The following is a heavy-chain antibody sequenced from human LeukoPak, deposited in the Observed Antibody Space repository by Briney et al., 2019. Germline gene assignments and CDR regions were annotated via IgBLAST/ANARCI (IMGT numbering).Heavy chain of an antibody. CDR3: ASYNSNFYYYYGMDV. CDR2: ISSSSSTI. V-gene: IGHV3-48*01. D-gene: IGHD4-4*01. J-gene: IGHJ6*02. CDR1: KFTFSSYS. Sequence: GGSLRLSCTASKFTFSSYSMNWVRQAPGKGLEWVSYISSSSSTIYYADSVKGRFTISRDNAKNSLYLQMNSLRAEDTAVYYCASYNSNFYYYYGMDVWGQGTTVTVSS.